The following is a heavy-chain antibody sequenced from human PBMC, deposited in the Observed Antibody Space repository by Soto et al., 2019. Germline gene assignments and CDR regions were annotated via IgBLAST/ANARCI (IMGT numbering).Heavy chain of an antibody. Sequence: XETLCLPCTVSGYSSSNYNWTWIRQPAGKGLEWIGRIYTSGSTNYNPSLKSRVTMSVDTAKRQFSLKLSSVTAADTAKYYCASRYCSSTACYGYLEYWGQGPLVTVSS. CDR2: IYTSGST. D-gene: IGHD2-2*01. CDR1: GYSSSNYN. V-gene: IGHV4-4*07. CDR3: ASRYCSSTACYGYLEY. J-gene: IGHJ4*03.